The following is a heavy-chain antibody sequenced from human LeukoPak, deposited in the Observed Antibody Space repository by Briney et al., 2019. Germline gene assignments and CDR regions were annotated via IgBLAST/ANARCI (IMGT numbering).Heavy chain of an antibody. V-gene: IGHV3-23*01. Sequence: PGGSLRLSCAASGFTFSTYTMYWVRHPPGKRLEWVSIIGNNGGGIHYADSVKGRFTISRDNFKNALYLQMNSLRAEDTAVYYCARRGLGGYNYGFDYWGQGTLVTVSS. CDR2: IGNNGGGI. D-gene: IGHD5-24*01. J-gene: IGHJ4*02. CDR1: GFTFSTYT. CDR3: ARRGLGGYNYGFDY.